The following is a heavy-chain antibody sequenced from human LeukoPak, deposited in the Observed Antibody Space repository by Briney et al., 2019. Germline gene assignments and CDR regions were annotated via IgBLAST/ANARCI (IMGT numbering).Heavy chain of an antibody. Sequence: PRRSLRLSCTASGFTFSNYAMSWVRQAPGKGLEWVSTISGSDGSTYYADSVKGRFTISRDNSKNTLYLQMNSLRVEDTAIYYCAKGRGYCTGGSCYSDYWGQGTLVTVSS. CDR3: AKGRGYCTGGSCYSDY. V-gene: IGHV3-23*01. J-gene: IGHJ4*02. CDR2: ISGSDGST. CDR1: GFTFSNYA. D-gene: IGHD2-15*01.